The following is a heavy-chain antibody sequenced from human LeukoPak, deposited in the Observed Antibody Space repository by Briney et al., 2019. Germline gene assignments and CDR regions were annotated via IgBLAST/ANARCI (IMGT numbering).Heavy chain of an antibody. Sequence: SETLSPTCTVSGGSIDTYYWNWIRQPPGKGLEWIGYVFHTGSTNYNPSLKSRVTISVDTSKNQFSLKLSSVTAADTAVYYCARFLDSNDAFDIWGQGTMVTVSS. V-gene: IGHV4-59*01. CDR1: GGSIDTYY. J-gene: IGHJ3*02. CDR2: VFHTGST. D-gene: IGHD3-22*01. CDR3: ARFLDSNDAFDI.